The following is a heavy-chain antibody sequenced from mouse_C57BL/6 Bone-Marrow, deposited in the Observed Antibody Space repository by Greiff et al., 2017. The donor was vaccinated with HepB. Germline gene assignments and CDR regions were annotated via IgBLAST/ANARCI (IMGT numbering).Heavy chain of an antibody. CDR3: ARRGDGAGFAY. J-gene: IGHJ3*01. Sequence: EVKLVESGGDLVKPGGSLKLSCAASGFTFSSYGMYWVRQTPDKRLEWVATISSGGSYTYYPDSVKGRFTITRDNATNTLYLQMSSLKSEDTAMYYYARRGDGAGFAYWGQGTLVTVSA. V-gene: IGHV5-6*02. CDR2: ISSGGSYT. CDR1: GFTFSSYG.